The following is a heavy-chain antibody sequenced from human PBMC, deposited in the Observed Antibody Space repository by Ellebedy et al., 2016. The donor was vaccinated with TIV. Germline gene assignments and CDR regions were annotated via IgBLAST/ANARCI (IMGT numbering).Heavy chain of an antibody. Sequence: SETLSLTXTVSGGSISSSSYYWGWIRQPPGKGLEWIGYIYYSGSTNYNPSLKSRVTISVDTSKNQFSLKLSSVTAADTAVYYCARGLLGATTYFDYWGQGTLVTVSS. J-gene: IGHJ4*02. CDR2: IYYSGST. CDR1: GGSISSSSYY. CDR3: ARGLLGATTYFDY. V-gene: IGHV4-61*05. D-gene: IGHD1-26*01.